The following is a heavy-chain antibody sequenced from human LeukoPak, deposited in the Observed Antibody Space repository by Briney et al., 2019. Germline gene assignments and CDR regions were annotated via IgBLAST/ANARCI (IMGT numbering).Heavy chain of an antibody. V-gene: IGHV3-53*01. J-gene: IGHJ6*02. CDR2: IHSGGSS. CDR3: ARETQYSSSSEYYYYYGMDV. D-gene: IGHD6-6*01. Sequence: PGGSLRLSCAASGFSVSANYMSWVRQAPGKGLQWVSVIHSGGSSYYADSVKGRFTISRDNSKNTLYLQMNSLRAEDTAVYYCARETQYSSSSEYYYYYGMDVWGQGTTVTVSS. CDR1: GFSVSANY.